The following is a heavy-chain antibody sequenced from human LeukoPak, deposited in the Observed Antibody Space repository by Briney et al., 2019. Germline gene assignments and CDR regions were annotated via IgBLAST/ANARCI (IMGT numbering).Heavy chain of an antibody. CDR1: GYTFTTYT. D-gene: IGHD6-13*01. CDR3: AREEGAPIAAANI. V-gene: IGHV1-18*01. J-gene: IGHJ3*02. CDR2: ISGYNGNT. Sequence: GASVKVSCKASGYTFTTYTTTWVRQAPGQGLEWMGWISGYNGNTNYAQKFQGRVTMTTDTSTSTAYMELRSLRSDDTAVYYCAREEGAPIAAANIWGLGTMVTVSS.